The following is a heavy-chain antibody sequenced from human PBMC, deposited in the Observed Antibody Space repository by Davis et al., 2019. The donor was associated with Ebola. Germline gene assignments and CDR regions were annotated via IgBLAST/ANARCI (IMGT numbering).Heavy chain of an antibody. V-gene: IGHV5-51*01. D-gene: IGHD2-21*01. Sequence: GESLKISCKGSGYSFSNYWVGWVRQMPGKGLEWMGIIYPGDSDTRYSPSFQGQVTISADKSISTAYLQWSSLKASDTAMYYCARYLSVFGFDYWGQGTLVTVSS. CDR3: ARYLSVFGFDY. CDR1: GYSFSNYW. J-gene: IGHJ4*02. CDR2: IYPGDSDT.